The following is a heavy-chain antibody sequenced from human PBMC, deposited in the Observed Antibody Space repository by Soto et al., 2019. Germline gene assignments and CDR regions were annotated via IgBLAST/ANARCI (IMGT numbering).Heavy chain of an antibody. CDR3: ASYDILTGYYKDAFDI. Sequence: ASVKVSCKASGYTFTSYDINWVRQATGQGLEWMGWMNPNSGNTGYAQKFQGRVTMTRNTSISTAYMELSSLRSEDTAVYYCASYDILTGYYKDAFDIWGQGTMVTVS. V-gene: IGHV1-8*01. CDR1: GYTFTSYD. D-gene: IGHD3-9*01. J-gene: IGHJ3*02. CDR2: MNPNSGNT.